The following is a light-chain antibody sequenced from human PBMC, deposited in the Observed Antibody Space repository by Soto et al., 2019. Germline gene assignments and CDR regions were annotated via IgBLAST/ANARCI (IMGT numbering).Light chain of an antibody. Sequence: DIQMTQSPSSVAASVGDRVTITCRASQSITSWLAWYQQKPGKAPKLLISAAANLQSGVQSRFSGSGSGTDFTLTISSLQPEDFATYYCQQGNSFPISFGQGTRLEIK. V-gene: IGKV1-12*01. CDR2: AAA. J-gene: IGKJ5*01. CDR3: QQGNSFPIS. CDR1: QSITSW.